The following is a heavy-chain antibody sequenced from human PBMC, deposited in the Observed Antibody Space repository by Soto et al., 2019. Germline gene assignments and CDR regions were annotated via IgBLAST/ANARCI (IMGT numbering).Heavy chain of an antibody. J-gene: IGHJ6*02. V-gene: IGHV3-48*02. Sequence: EVQLVESGGGLVQPGGSLRLSCAASGFTFSSYSMNWVRQAPGKGLEWVSYISSSSSTIYYADSVKGRFTISRDNAKNSLYLQMTSLIDEDTAVYYCARDASGGYYYYYGMDVWGQGTTVTVSS. CDR3: ARDASGGYYYYYGMDV. CDR1: GFTFSSYS. CDR2: ISSSSSTI. D-gene: IGHD3-10*01.